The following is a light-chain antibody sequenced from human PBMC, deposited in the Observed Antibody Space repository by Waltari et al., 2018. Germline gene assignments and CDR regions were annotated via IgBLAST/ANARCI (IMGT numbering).Light chain of an antibody. V-gene: IGKV3-15*01. CDR2: GAS. CDR3: QQYNNWPLT. Sequence: EIVMTQSPATLSVSPGERVTLSCRASQSVSSTLAWYQQKPGQAPRLLIYGASTSATGIPAKFSGSGSGTDFTLTINSLQSEDFAVYYCQQYNNWPLTFGGGTKVEIK. J-gene: IGKJ4*01. CDR1: QSVSST.